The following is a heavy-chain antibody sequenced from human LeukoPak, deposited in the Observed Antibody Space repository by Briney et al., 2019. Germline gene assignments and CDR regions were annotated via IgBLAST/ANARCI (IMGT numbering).Heavy chain of an antibody. CDR2: IKEDGSEK. D-gene: IGHD3-22*01. V-gene: IGHV3-7*01. J-gene: IGHJ5*02. CDR3: TRGRLTMT. CDR1: GFTFSSSW. Sequence: GGFLRLSCAASGFTFSSSWMSWVRQAPGKGLEWVANIKEDGSEKCYVEPVKGRFSISRDNAKNSLYLQMNSLRVEDTAVYYCTRGRLTMTWGQGTLVTVSS.